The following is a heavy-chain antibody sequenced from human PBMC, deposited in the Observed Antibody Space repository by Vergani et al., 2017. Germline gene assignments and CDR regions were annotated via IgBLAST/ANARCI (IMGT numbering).Heavy chain of an antibody. CDR1: GFPFGRFA. V-gene: IGHV3-23*01. Sequence: EVQLLESGGGLVQPGGPLKLSWEASGFPFGRFALSWVGKAPGRGLVGVSAISGSGGSTYYADSVKGRFTISGDNSKNTLYLQMNSLRAEATAVYYCAKDTSLITFGGVIVGAFDIWGQGTMVTVSS. CDR2: ISGSGGST. CDR3: AKDTSLITFGGVIVGAFDI. J-gene: IGHJ3*02. D-gene: IGHD3-16*02.